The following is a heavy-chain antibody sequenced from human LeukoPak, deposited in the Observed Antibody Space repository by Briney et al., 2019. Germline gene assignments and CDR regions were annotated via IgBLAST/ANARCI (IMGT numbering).Heavy chain of an antibody. V-gene: IGHV3-23*01. Sequence: PGGSLRLSCAASGLHFGGTAMSWVRQAPGKGLEWVSAISHDGMNAYYADSVKGRFTISRDNSKKTVSLEMSSLTAADTGVYYCAKDGAQYSSGPECDPRGQGALVTVSP. CDR3: AKDGAQYSSGPECDP. CDR2: ISHDGMNA. J-gene: IGHJ5*02. CDR1: GLHFGGTA. D-gene: IGHD6-19*01.